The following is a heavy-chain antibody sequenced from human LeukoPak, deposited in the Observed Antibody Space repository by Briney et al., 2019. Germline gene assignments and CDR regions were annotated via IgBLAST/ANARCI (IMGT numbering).Heavy chain of an antibody. CDR1: GGSISSYY. Sequence: PSETLSLTCTVSGGSISSYYWSWIRLPPGKGLEWIAYISYSGSTNYNPALKSRVTISVDTSKNQFSLKLRSVTAADTAVYYCARHGSDYSFDYWGQGTLVTVSS. V-gene: IGHV4-59*08. D-gene: IGHD3-22*01. J-gene: IGHJ4*02. CDR3: ARHGSDYSFDY. CDR2: ISYSGST.